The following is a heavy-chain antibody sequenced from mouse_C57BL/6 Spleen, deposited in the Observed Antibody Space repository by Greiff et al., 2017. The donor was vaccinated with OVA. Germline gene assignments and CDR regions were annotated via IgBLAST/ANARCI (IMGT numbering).Heavy chain of an antibody. CDR3: ARIYYDYDVEENGY. CDR2: IDPANGHT. V-gene: IGHV14-3*01. CDR1: GFNIKNTY. Sequence: VQLQQSVAELVRPGASVKLSCTASGFNIKNTYMHWVKQRPEQGLEWIGRIDPANGHTKYAPQFQGKATITADTSSNTAYLPLSSLTAEDTAIYYCARIYYDYDVEENGYWGQGTTLTVSS. J-gene: IGHJ2*01. D-gene: IGHD2-4*01.